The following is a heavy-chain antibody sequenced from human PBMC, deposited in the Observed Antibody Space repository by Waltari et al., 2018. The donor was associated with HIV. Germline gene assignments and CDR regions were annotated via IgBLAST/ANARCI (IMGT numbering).Heavy chain of an antibody. D-gene: IGHD6-6*01. J-gene: IGHJ4*02. V-gene: IGHV1-2*02. CDR2: INPNSGGT. Sequence: QVQLVQSGAEVKKPGASVKVSCKASGYTFTGYSMHWMRQAPGQGLAWMGWINPNSGGTNYAQKFQGRVTMTRDTSISTAYMELSRLRSDDTAVYYCAREGGRGSSLPGAYPFWGQGTLVTVSS. CDR1: GYTFTGYS. CDR3: AREGGRGSSLPGAYPF.